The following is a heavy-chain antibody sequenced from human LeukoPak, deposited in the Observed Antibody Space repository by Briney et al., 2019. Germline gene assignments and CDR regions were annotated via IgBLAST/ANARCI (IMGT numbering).Heavy chain of an antibody. V-gene: IGHV4-31*03. D-gene: IGHD5-18*01. CDR1: GGSISSGGYY. CDR2: IYYSGST. CDR3: ARSDTAMVTGWFDP. J-gene: IGHJ5*02. Sequence: SETLSLTCTVSGGSISSGGYYWSWIRQHPGKGLEWIGYIYYSGSTYYNPSLKSRVTISVDTSKNQFSLKLSSVTAADTAVYYCARSDTAMVTGWFDPWGQGTLVTVSS.